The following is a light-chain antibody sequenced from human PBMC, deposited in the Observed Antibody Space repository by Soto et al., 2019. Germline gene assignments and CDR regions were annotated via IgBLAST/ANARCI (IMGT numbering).Light chain of an antibody. CDR2: IAS. CDR3: QQLNAYPLT. Sequence: GARVTIPCRASQGISSNLAWYQQKPGKAPKLLIYIASTLQSGVPSRFSGSGSGTEFTLTISSLQPEDFATYYCQQLNAYPLTFGGGTKVEIK. J-gene: IGKJ4*01. CDR1: QGISSN. V-gene: IGKV1-9*01.